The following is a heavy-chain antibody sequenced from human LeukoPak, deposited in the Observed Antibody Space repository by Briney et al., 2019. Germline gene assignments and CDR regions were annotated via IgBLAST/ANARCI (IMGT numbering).Heavy chain of an antibody. CDR3: ARSVFGVVIIGHYFDY. V-gene: IGHV4-39*01. Sequence: SETLSLTCTVSGGSISSSSYYWGWIRQPPGKGLEWIGSIYYSGSTYYNPSLKSRVTISVDTSKNQFSLKLSSVTAADTAVYYCARSVFGVVIIGHYFDYWGQGTLVTVSS. CDR2: IYYSGST. CDR1: GGSISSSSYY. J-gene: IGHJ4*02. D-gene: IGHD3-3*01.